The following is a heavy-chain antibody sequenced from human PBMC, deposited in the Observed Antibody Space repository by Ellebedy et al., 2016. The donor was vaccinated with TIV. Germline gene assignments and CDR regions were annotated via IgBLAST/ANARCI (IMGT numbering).Heavy chain of an antibody. J-gene: IGHJ5*02. CDR1: GGSISSGSYY. CDR2: ISSGGT. Sequence: SETLSLXCTVSGGSISSGSYYWSWVRQPAGKGLEWIGHISSGGTSYNPSLRSRVTMSVDTSKNQFSLRLTSVMAADAAVYYCARGHNWFDLWGQGTLVIVSS. V-gene: IGHV4-61*09. CDR3: ARGHNWFDL.